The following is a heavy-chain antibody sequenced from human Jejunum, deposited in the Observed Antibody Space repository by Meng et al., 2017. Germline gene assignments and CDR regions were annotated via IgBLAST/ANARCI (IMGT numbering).Heavy chain of an antibody. CDR1: GDTFTSYS. J-gene: IGHJ4*02. Sequence: QVQLLQSGAEGKTPGASVKVSCKASGDTFTSYSMHWVRQAPGQGLGWVGIIYPSGLSTTFPQKFHARLTITRDTSTSTAYMELNFLRPEDTAVYYCARDNDSGGYLELDYWGQGTLVTVSS. CDR3: ARDNDSGGYLELDY. D-gene: IGHD3-22*01. CDR2: IYPSGLST. V-gene: IGHV1-46*01.